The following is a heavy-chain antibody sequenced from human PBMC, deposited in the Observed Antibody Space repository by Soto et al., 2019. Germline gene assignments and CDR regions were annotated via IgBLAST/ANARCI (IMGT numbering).Heavy chain of an antibody. CDR2: ISGGGGST. J-gene: IGHJ6*04. V-gene: IGHV3-23*01. CDR3: AKVAREFGELCSV. D-gene: IGHD3-10*01. Sequence: EVQLLESGGGLVQPGGSLRLSCAASGFTFSSYAMSWVRQAPGKGLEWVSAISGGGGSTYYADAVKGRFTISRDNSKNTLYLQMNSLRAEDTAVYYCAKVAREFGELCSVWGKGTTVTVSS. CDR1: GFTFSSYA.